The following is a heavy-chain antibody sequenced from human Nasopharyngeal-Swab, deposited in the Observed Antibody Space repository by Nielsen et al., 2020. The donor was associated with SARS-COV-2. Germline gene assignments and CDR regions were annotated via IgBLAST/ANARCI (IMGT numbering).Heavy chain of an antibody. V-gene: IGHV1-69*13. Sequence: SVKVSCKASGGTFSSYAISWVRQAPGQGLEWMGGIIPIFGTANYAQKFQGRVTITADESTSTASMELSSLRSEDTAVYYCASGNYDILTGYYEEPYYFDYWGQGTLVTVSS. CDR1: GGTFSSYA. J-gene: IGHJ4*02. D-gene: IGHD3-9*01. CDR2: IIPIFGTA. CDR3: ASGNYDILTGYYEEPYYFDY.